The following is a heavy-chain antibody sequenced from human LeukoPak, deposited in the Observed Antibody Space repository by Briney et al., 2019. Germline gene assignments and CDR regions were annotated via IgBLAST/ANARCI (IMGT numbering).Heavy chain of an antibody. CDR1: GFTFSSYS. CDR2: ISSSSSYV. J-gene: IGHJ4*02. V-gene: IGHV3-21*01. D-gene: IGHD6-19*01. CDR3: ARDQIGSSGWYLPDY. Sequence: GGSLRLSCAASGFTFSSYSMSWVRQAPGKGLEWVSSISSSSSYVYYADSVKGRFTISRDNAKNSLYLQMNSLRAEDTAVYYCARDQIGSSGWYLPDYWGQGTLVTVSS.